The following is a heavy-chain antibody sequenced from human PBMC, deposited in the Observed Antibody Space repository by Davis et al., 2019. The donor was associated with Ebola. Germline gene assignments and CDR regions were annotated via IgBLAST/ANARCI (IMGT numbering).Heavy chain of an antibody. CDR2: VYPTGDT. CDR3: ARERKGDGYAGCDY. V-gene: IGHV4-4*07. CDR1: GGSTSGYF. D-gene: IGHD5-24*01. Sequence: PSETLSLTCSVSGGSTSGYFWNWIRQPAGKGLEWIGRVYPTGDTNYNPSLKSRVTMSVDTSKNQISLQLTSVTGADTAVYYCARERKGDGYAGCDYWGQGTLVTVSS. J-gene: IGHJ4*02.